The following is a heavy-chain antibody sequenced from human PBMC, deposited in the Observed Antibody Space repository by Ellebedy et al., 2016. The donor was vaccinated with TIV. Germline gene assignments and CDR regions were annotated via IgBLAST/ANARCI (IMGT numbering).Heavy chain of an antibody. D-gene: IGHD3-16*01. J-gene: IGHJ5*02. V-gene: IGHV1-2*02. CDR3: ATPWGATP. Sequence: ASVKVSXKASGGTFSSYAISWVRQAPGQGLEWMGWINPNSGGTNYAQKFQGRVTMTRDTSISTAYMELSRLRSDDTAVYYCATPWGATPWGQGTLVTVSS. CDR2: INPNSGGT. CDR1: GGTFSSYA.